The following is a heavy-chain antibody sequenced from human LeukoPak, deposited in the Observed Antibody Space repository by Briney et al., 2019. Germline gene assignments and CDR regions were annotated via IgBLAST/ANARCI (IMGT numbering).Heavy chain of an antibody. CDR1: GFTFSSYA. CDR3: AKAGSDYYDSSGYYPFFDY. J-gene: IGHJ4*02. D-gene: IGHD3-22*01. CDR2: ISGSGGST. Sequence: QPGGSLRLSCAASGFTFSSYAMSWVRQAPGKGLELVSGISGSGGSTYYADSVKGRFTISRDNSKNTLYLQMNSLRAEDTAVYYCAKAGSDYYDSSGYYPFFDYWGQGTLVTVSS. V-gene: IGHV3-23*01.